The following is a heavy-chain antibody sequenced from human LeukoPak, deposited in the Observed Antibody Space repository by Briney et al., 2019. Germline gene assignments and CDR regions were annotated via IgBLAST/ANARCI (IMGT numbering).Heavy chain of an antibody. CDR3: VKDRTDNPGIAEPVYFES. Sequence: GGSLRLSCAASGFGFDDYAMHWVRQAPGKGLEWVSGISWSSSTIGYAGSVKGRFTISRDNAKNSLFLQMNSLRVEDTAFYYCVKDRTDNPGIAEPVYFESWGQGTLVTVSS. V-gene: IGHV3-9*01. CDR1: GFGFDDYA. CDR2: ISWSSSTI. D-gene: IGHD6-13*01. J-gene: IGHJ4*02.